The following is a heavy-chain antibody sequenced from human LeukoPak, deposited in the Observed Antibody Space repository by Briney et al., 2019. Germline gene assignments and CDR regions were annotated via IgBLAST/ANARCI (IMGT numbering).Heavy chain of an antibody. D-gene: IGHD3-10*01. V-gene: IGHV3-7*01. J-gene: IGHJ4*02. CDR2: IKQDGSEK. CDR1: GFTFSSYG. Sequence: GGTLRLSCAASGFTFSSYGMSWVRQAPGKGLEWVVNIKQDGSEKYYVDSVKGRFTISRDNAKNSLYLQMNSLRAEDTAVYYCARALWFGEFSPFDYWGQGTLVTVSS. CDR3: ARALWFGEFSPFDY.